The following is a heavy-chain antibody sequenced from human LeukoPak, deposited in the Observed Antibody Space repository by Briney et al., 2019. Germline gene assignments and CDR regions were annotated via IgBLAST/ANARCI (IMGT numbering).Heavy chain of an antibody. CDR1: GGSISSYY. D-gene: IGHD6-19*01. J-gene: IGHJ6*02. CDR2: IYYSGST. Sequence: SETLSLTCTVSGGSISSYYWSWIRQPPGKGLEWIGYIYYSGSTNYNPSLKSRVTISVATSKNQFSLKLSSVTAADTAVYYCARDHPIAVASGYYYYYGMDVWGQGTTVTVSS. CDR3: ARDHPIAVASGYYYYYGMDV. V-gene: IGHV4-59*01.